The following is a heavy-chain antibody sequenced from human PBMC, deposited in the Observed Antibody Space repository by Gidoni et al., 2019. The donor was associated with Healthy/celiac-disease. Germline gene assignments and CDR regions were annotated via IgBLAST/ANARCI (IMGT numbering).Heavy chain of an antibody. Sequence: EVQLVQSGAEVKKPGATVKLSCKVSGYTFTDYYMHWVQQAPGKGLEWMGLVDPEDGEKIYAEKFQGRVTITADTSTDTAYMELSSLRSEDTAVYYCATPSRWSGSYHDNFDYWGQGTLVTVSS. CDR1: GYTFTDYY. D-gene: IGHD1-26*01. CDR3: ATPSRWSGSYHDNFDY. CDR2: VDPEDGEK. V-gene: IGHV1-69-2*01. J-gene: IGHJ4*02.